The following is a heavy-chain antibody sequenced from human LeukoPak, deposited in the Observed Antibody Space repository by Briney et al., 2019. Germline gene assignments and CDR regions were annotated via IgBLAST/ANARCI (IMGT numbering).Heavy chain of an antibody. Sequence: ASVKVSCKASGYTFTSYGISWVRQSPGQALGWMGWLSAYNGNTNYAQKLPGRVTMTTDTSTSTAYMELRSLRSDDTAVYYCARQPFLVVVAANTLDYWGQGTLVTVSS. D-gene: IGHD2-15*01. CDR1: GYTFTSYG. CDR3: ARQPFLVVVAANTLDY. J-gene: IGHJ4*02. CDR2: LSAYNGNT. V-gene: IGHV1-18*01.